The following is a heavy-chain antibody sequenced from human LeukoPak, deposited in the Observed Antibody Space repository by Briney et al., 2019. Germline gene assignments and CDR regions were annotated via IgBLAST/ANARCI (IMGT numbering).Heavy chain of an antibody. CDR1: GFTFSNYG. Sequence: QPGGSLRLSCAASGFTFSNYGMHWVRQAPGKGLEWVAVISYDGSNKYYADSVKGRFTISRDNSKNTLCLQMNSLRVEDTAVYYCASHPGGYDTRGEVYWYFDLWGRGTLVTVSS. CDR2: ISYDGSNK. V-gene: IGHV3-30*03. CDR3: ASHPGGYDTRGEVYWYFDL. D-gene: IGHD5-12*01. J-gene: IGHJ2*01.